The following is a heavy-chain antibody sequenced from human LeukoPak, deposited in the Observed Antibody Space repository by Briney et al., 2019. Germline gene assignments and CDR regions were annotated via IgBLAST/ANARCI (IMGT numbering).Heavy chain of an antibody. CDR1: SLPFTSHT. J-gene: IGHJ6*03. Sequence: SETLSLTCTARSLPFTSHTVSCIRHPPRKCLNAIRHICQGVSTFYNPSLNRRVTMSVDTSKNQFSLKLSSVTAADTAVYSCARDHLPAAAPGYYKDVWGKGTTVTVSS. V-gene: IGHV4-59*11. CDR2: ICQGVST. D-gene: IGHD6-13*01. CDR3: ARDHLPAAAPGYYKDV.